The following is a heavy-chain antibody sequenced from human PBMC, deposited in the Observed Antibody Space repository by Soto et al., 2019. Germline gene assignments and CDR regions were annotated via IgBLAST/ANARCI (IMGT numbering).Heavy chain of an antibody. J-gene: IGHJ4*02. CDR3: ARVVIDDFWSGYYIIGYYFDY. CDR1: GGSFSGYY. Sequence: SETLSLTCAVYGGSFSGYYWSWIRQPPGKGLEWIGEINHSGSTNYNPSLKSRVTISVDTSKNQFSLKLSSVTAADTAVYYCARVVIDDFWSGYYIIGYYFDYWGQGTLVTVSS. D-gene: IGHD3-3*01. CDR2: INHSGST. V-gene: IGHV4-34*01.